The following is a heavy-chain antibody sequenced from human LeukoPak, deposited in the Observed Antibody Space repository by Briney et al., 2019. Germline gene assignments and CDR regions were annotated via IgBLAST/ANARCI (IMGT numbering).Heavy chain of an antibody. V-gene: IGHV1-2*06. Sequence: ASVTVSCKASGYTFTGYYMHWVRQAPGQGLEWMGRINPNSGGTNYAQKFQGRVTMTRDTSISTAYMELSRLRSDDTAVYYCARGRDGYNPHDFWGQGTLVTVSS. J-gene: IGHJ4*02. D-gene: IGHD5-24*01. CDR1: GYTFTGYY. CDR2: INPNSGGT. CDR3: ARGRDGYNPHDF.